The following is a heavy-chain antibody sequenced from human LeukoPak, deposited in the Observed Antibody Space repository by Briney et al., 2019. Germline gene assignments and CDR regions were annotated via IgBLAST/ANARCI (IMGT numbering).Heavy chain of an antibody. J-gene: IGHJ4*02. CDR2: ISGSGDTT. V-gene: IGHV3-23*01. Sequence: GGSPRLSCAASGSTFIAYAMSWVRQAPGKGLEWVSSISGSGDTTYYADSVKGRFTISRDNSKNTVYLRINSLRAEDTAVYYCAKRYSYVDYWGQGTLVTVSP. D-gene: IGHD5-18*01. CDR1: GSTFIAYA. CDR3: AKRYSYVDY.